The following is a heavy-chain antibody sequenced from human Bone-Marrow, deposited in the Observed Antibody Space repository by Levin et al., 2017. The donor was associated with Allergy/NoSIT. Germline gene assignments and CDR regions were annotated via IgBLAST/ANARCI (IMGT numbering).Heavy chain of an antibody. CDR3: ARGNIVVVVAATNFDY. J-gene: IGHJ4*02. D-gene: IGHD2-15*01. CDR1: GFTFSSYW. Sequence: GESLKISCAASGFTFSSYWMSWVRQAPGKGLEWVANIKQDGSEKYYVDSVKGRFTISRDNAKNSLYLQMNSLRAEDTAVYYCARGNIVVVVAATNFDYWGQGTLVTVSS. V-gene: IGHV3-7*01. CDR2: IKQDGSEK.